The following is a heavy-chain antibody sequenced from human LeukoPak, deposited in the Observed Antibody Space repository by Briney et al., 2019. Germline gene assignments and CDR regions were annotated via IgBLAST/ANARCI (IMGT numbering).Heavy chain of an antibody. Sequence: PGRSLRLSCAASGFAFNTYAMHWFRQAPGKGLEWVAVMSFDGNTIHYADSVKGRFTISRDNSKNTLFLQMDSLRAEDTAVYYCARSGGSQKFDWWGQGTLVTVSS. J-gene: IGHJ4*02. D-gene: IGHD3-10*01. CDR2: MSFDGNTI. CDR1: GFAFNTYA. CDR3: ARSGGSQKFDW. V-gene: IGHV3-30-3*01.